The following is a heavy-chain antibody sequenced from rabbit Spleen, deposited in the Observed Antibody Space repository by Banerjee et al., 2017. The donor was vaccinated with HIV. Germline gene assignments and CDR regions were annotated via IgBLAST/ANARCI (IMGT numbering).Heavy chain of an antibody. CDR3: ARDDYNSDWGDFDL. CDR2: IYTGNGKT. Sequence: QEQLVESGGGLVKPEGSLTLTCMSSGLDFSSSYWMCWVRQAPGKGLEWIGCIYTGNGKTYYASWAKGRFTISKTSSTVDLKMTSLTVADTATYFCARDDYNSDWGDFDLWGPGTLVTVS. V-gene: IGHV1S45*01. CDR1: GLDFSSSYW. D-gene: IGHD4-1*01. J-gene: IGHJ4*01.